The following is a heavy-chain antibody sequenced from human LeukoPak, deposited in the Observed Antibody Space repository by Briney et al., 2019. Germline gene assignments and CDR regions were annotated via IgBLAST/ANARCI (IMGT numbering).Heavy chain of an antibody. J-gene: IGHJ3*02. V-gene: IGHV3-53*01. CDR1: GFTVSSNY. CDR3: ARGDGGSYSVGAFDI. Sequence: PGGSLRLSCAAFGFTVSSNYMTWVRQAPGKGLEWVSIIYSAGSTYYADSVKGRFTISRDNSKNTLFLQMNSLRAEDTAVYYCARGDGGSYSVGAFDIWGQGTMVTVSS. D-gene: IGHD1-26*01. CDR2: IYSAGST.